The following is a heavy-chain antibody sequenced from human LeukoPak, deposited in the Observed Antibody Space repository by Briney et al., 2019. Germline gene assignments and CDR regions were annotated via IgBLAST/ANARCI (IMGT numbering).Heavy chain of an antibody. Sequence: GGSLRLSCSAPGFTFSDYYMSWVRQAPGKGLEWVSKISTTSTYTNYADSVKGRFTIYRDNAKNSLYLQMNSLRVEDTAVYYCVREDKWYFDLWGRGTLVTVSS. V-gene: IGHV3-11*05. CDR2: ISTTSTYT. CDR1: GFTFSDYY. CDR3: VREDKWYFDL. J-gene: IGHJ2*01.